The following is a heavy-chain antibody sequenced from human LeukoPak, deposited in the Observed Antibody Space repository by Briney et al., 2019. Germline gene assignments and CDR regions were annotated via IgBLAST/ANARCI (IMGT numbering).Heavy chain of an antibody. CDR1: GFTSSSYS. J-gene: IGHJ4*02. D-gene: IGHD5-18*01. CDR3: ARDQVDTAMVRDPFDY. CDR2: ISSSGSTI. Sequence: GGSLRLSCAASGFTSSSYSMNWVRQAPGKGLEWVSYISSSGSTIYYADSVKGRFTISRDNAKNSLYLQMNSLRAEDTAVYYCARDQVDTAMVRDPFDYWGQGTLVTVSS. V-gene: IGHV3-48*04.